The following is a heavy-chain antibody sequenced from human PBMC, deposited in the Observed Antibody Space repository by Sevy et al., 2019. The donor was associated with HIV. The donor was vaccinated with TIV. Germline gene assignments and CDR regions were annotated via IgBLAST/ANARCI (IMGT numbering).Heavy chain of an antibody. CDR2: IYTNGST. CDR3: ARVHGDYTYFDY. J-gene: IGHJ4*02. V-gene: IGHV4-4*07. D-gene: IGHD4-17*01. CDR1: GGSISSHY. Sequence: SETLSLTCTVSGGSISSHYCSWIRQPAGKGLEWIGRIYTNGSTNYNPSLKSRVTMSVDTSKKQFSLKLSSVTAADTAVYYCARVHGDYTYFDYWGQGTLVTVSS.